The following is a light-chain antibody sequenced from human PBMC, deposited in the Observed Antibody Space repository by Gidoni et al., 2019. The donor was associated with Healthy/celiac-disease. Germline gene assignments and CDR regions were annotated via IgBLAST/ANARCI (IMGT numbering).Light chain of an antibody. CDR2: EDN. V-gene: IGLV6-57*02. CDR1: SGSIASNY. Sequence: NFMLTQPHSVSESPGQTVTISCTGSSGSIASNYVQWYQQRPGSAPTTVIYEDNQRPSGVPDRFSGSIDSSSNSASLTISGLKTEDEADYYCQSYDSSNQRVFGGGTKLTVL. J-gene: IGLJ2*01. CDR3: QSYDSSNQRV.